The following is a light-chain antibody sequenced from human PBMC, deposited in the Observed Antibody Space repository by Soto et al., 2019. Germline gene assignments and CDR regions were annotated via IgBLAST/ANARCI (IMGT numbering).Light chain of an antibody. V-gene: IGKV1-33*01. CDR3: QQYESLPLT. CDR1: QDINKN. J-gene: IGKJ5*01. CDR2: DAS. Sequence: DIQMTQSPSSLSASVGDRVTITCQASQDINKNLIWYQQKPGKAPKLLIYDASDLETGVPSRFSGSGSGTGFTFTISSLQPEDFATYYCQQYESLPLTFGEGTRLELK.